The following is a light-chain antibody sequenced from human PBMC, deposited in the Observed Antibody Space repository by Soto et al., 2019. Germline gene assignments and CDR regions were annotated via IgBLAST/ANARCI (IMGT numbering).Light chain of an antibody. V-gene: IGKV3-20*01. CDR3: QQYGVTPPNT. CDR2: GAS. CDR1: QIVSSTY. Sequence: EIELTQSPRTRSLSPGERATLSCRASQIVSSTYLAWFQQKPGQAPRLLIYGASTRATGIPDRFSGSGSGADFTLTISGLEPEDFGLYYCQQYGVTPPNTFGGGTKVDIK. J-gene: IGKJ4*02.